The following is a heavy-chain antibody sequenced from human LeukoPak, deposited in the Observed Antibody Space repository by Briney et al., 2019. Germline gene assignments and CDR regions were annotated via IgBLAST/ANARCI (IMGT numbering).Heavy chain of an antibody. CDR1: GFTFSSYW. D-gene: IGHD3-9*01. CDR3: ARLYYDILTGYYNFDY. J-gene: IGHJ4*02. Sequence: GGSLRLSCAASGFTFSSYWMSWVRQAPGKGLEWVANIKQDGSEKYYVDSVKGRFTISRDNAKNSLYLQMNSLRAEDTAVYYCARLYYDILTGYYNFDYRGQGTLVTVSS. V-gene: IGHV3-7*01. CDR2: IKQDGSEK.